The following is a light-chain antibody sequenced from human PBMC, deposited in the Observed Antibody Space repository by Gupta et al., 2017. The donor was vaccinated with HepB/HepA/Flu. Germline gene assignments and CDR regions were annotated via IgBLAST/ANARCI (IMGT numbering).Light chain of an antibody. CDR1: SSNIGSNC. CDR3: AAWDDSRSGYVA. Sequence: QSVLTQPPSASGTPGQRVTISCAGSSSNIGSNCVYWYQQLPGTAPQHLIYGNSQRPSGVPERFSGSKSGTSASLAISGLRSEDEADYYCAAWDDSRSGYVAFGGGTKLTVL. CDR2: GNS. J-gene: IGLJ2*01. V-gene: IGLV1-47*01.